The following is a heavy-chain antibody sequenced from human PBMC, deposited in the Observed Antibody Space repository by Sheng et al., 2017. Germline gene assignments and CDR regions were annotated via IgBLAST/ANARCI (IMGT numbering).Heavy chain of an antibody. CDR3: AKGYGSGSFFDY. Sequence: EVQLLESGGGLVQPGGSLRLSCAASGFTFSSFAMSWVRQAPGKGLEWVSSISLSSTYIHYADSVKGRFTISRDNAKNSLYLHMNSLRVEDTAVYYCAKGYGSGSFFDYWGQGTLVTVSS. CDR2: ISLSSTYI. J-gene: IGHJ4*02. CDR1: GFTFSSFA. V-gene: IGHV3-21*01. D-gene: IGHD3-10*01.